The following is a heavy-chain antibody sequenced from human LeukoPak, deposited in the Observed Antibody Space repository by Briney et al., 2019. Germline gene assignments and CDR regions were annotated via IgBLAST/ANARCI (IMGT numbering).Heavy chain of an antibody. CDR2: IWYDGSNK. V-gene: IGHV3-33*08. J-gene: IGHJ4*02. Sequence: GGSLRLSCAASGFTFSSYAMSWVRQAPGKGLEWVAVIWYDGSNKYYADSVKGRFTISRDNSKNTLYLQMNSLRAEDTAVYYCARDLLRNDFDYWGQGTLVTVSS. CDR3: ARDLLRNDFDY. CDR1: GFTFSSYA.